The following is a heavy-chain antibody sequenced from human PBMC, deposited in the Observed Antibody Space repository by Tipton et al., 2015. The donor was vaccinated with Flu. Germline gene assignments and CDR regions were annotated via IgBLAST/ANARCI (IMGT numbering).Heavy chain of an antibody. CDR2: IGSGGGNM. Sequence: SLRLSCAASGFTFSTYEMNWVRQAPGKGLEWVSYIGSGGGNMYYADSVRGRFTISRDNAKNSLYLQTNSLRAEDTAVYYCATESYRRFDYWGQGTLVTVSS. CDR1: GFTFSTYE. D-gene: IGHD1-26*01. V-gene: IGHV3-48*03. J-gene: IGHJ4*02. CDR3: ATESYRRFDY.